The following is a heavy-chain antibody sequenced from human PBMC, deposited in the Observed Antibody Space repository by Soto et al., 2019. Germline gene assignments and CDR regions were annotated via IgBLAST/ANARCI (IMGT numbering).Heavy chain of an antibody. CDR1: GGSFSGYY. D-gene: IGHD3-3*01. CDR3: ESRGGVDTTDY. CDR2: INHSGST. V-gene: IGHV4-34*01. J-gene: IGHJ4*02. Sequence: SETLSLTCAVYGGSFSGYYWSWIRQPPGKGLEWIGEINHSGSTNYNPSLKSRVTISVDTSKNQFSLKLSSVTAADTAVYYCESRGGVDTTDYWGQGTLVTVSS.